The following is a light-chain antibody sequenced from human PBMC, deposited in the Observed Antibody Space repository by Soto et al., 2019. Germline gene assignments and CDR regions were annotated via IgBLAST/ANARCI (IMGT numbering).Light chain of an antibody. V-gene: IGKV3-20*01. CDR2: GAS. Sequence: EIALTQSPGTLSLSPLEIATLSFRASQSVSSSYLAWYQQKPGQAPRLLIYGASSRATGIPDRFSGSGSGTDFTLTISRLETEDFAVYYCQQYGSSGTFGQGTKVDIK. CDR3: QQYGSSGT. CDR1: QSVSSSY. J-gene: IGKJ1*01.